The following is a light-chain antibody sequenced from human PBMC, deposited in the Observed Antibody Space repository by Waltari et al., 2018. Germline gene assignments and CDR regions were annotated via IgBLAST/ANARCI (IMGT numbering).Light chain of an antibody. CDR3: QTGGHGTWV. J-gene: IGLJ3*02. CDR1: SGYSSTV. Sequence: QLVLTHSPSASASLGASVKLTCTLRSGYSSTVIAWLPQQPETGPRSLMKVNSDGSHSKGDEIPDRFSGSSSGAERYLTISNLQSEDEADYYCQTGGHGTWVFGGGTKLTVL. V-gene: IGLV4-69*01. CDR2: VNSDGSH.